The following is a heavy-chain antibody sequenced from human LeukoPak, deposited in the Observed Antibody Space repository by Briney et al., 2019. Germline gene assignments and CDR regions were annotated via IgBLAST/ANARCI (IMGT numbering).Heavy chain of an antibody. CDR2: ISGSGGST. Sequence: PGGSLRLSCAASGFTFSSYSMNWVRQAPGKGLEWVSAISGSGGSTYYADSVKGRFTISRDNSKNTLYLQMNSLRAEDTAVYYCAKSYYDSSGYIHFDYWGQGTLVTVSS. D-gene: IGHD3-22*01. CDR3: AKSYYDSSGYIHFDY. J-gene: IGHJ4*02. V-gene: IGHV3-23*01. CDR1: GFTFSSYS.